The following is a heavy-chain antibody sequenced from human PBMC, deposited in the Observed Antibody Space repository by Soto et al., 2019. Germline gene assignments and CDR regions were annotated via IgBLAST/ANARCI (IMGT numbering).Heavy chain of an antibody. CDR1: GYTFTSYG. D-gene: IGHD3-10*02. J-gene: IGHJ3*02. CDR2: ISAYNGNT. V-gene: IGHV1-18*01. CDR3: ARAPLLLCLRWCALDI. Sequence: ASVKVSCKASGYTFTSYGISWVRQAPGQGLEWMGWISAYNGNTNYAQKLQGRVTMTTDTSTSTAYMELRSLRSDDTAVYYCARAPLLLCLRWCALDIWGQGTMVTVSS.